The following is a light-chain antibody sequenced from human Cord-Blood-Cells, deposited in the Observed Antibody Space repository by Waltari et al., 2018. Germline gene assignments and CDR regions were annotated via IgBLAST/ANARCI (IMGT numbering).Light chain of an antibody. V-gene: IGLV6-57*02. Sequence: NFMLTQPHSASESPVTTVTIYCTGSSGSIASNYVQCYQQRPGSAPTTVIYEDNQRPSGVPDRFSGSIDSSSNSASLTISGLKTEDEADYYCQSYDSSNQVFGGGTKLTVL. CDR1: SGSIASNY. CDR2: EDN. CDR3: QSYDSSNQV. J-gene: IGLJ3*02.